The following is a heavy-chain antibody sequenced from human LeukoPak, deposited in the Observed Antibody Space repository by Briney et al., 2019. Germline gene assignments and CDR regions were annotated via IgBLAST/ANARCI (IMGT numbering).Heavy chain of an antibody. Sequence: ASVKVSCKASGHTFTGYYMHWVRQAPGQGLEWMGWINPNSGGTNYAQKFQGRVTMTRDTSISTAYMELSRLRSDDTAVYYCARSPHILTGEKFEYWGQGTRVTVSS. CDR2: INPNSGGT. J-gene: IGHJ4*02. CDR1: GHTFTGYY. D-gene: IGHD3-9*01. CDR3: ARSPHILTGEKFEY. V-gene: IGHV1-2*02.